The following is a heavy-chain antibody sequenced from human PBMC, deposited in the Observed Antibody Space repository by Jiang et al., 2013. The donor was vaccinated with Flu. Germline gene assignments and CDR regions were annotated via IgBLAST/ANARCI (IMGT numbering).Heavy chain of an antibody. Sequence: GAEVKKPGASVKVSCKASGCTFTSYYMHWVRQAPGQGLEWMGIINPSGGSTSYAQKFQGRVTMTRDTSTSTVYMELSSLRSEDTAVYYCARDHTSQDMVRGVPKYYFDYWGQGTLVTVSS. D-gene: IGHD3-10*01. CDR3: ARDHTSQDMVRGVPKYYFDY. J-gene: IGHJ4*02. CDR1: GCTFTSYY. V-gene: IGHV1-46*01. CDR2: INPSGGST.